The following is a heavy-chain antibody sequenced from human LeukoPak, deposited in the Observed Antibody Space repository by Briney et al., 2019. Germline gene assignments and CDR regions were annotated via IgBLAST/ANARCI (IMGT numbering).Heavy chain of an antibody. V-gene: IGHV1-3*01. CDR3: ARGTGCTGGSCSYYGMDV. CDR1: GYTFSSYA. CDR2: INAGNGDT. J-gene: IGHJ6*02. Sequence: ASVKVSCKGSGYTFSSYAMHWVRQAPGQRLEWMGWINAGNGDTKYSQKFQGRVTIARDTSATTAYMELSSLRSEDTAVYYCARGTGCTGGSCSYYGMDVWGQGTTVTVSS. D-gene: IGHD2-15*01.